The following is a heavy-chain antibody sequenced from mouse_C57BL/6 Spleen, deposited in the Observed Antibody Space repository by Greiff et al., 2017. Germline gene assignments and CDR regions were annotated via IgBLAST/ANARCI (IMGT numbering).Heavy chain of an antibody. Sequence: QVHVKQSGAELVKPGASVKLSCKASGYTFTSYWMHWVKQRPGQGLEWIGMIHPNSGSTNYNEKFKSKATLTVDKSSSTAYMQLSSLTSEDSAVYYCARVYYDYDGKAMDYWGQGTSVTVSS. J-gene: IGHJ4*01. V-gene: IGHV1-64*01. D-gene: IGHD2-4*01. CDR1: GYTFTSYW. CDR3: ARVYYDYDGKAMDY. CDR2: IHPNSGST.